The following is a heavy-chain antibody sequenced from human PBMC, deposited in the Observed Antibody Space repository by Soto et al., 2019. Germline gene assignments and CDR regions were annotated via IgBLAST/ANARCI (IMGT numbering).Heavy chain of an antibody. D-gene: IGHD2-21*01. CDR3: ARGGIGSRFHDSGLDV. J-gene: IGHJ6*02. V-gene: IGHV3-23*01. Sequence: GGSLRLSCVDSGLGFASYSMNWVRQAPGKGLEWVSSISGGEPNTHYAGSVKGRFTISRDDSKKTVHLQMNSLRVEDTGAYHCARGGIGSRFHDSGLDVWGLGTTVTVSS. CDR1: GLGFASYS. CDR2: ISGGEPNT.